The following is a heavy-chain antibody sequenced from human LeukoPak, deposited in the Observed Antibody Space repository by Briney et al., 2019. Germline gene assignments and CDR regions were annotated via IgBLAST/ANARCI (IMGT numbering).Heavy chain of an antibody. CDR1: GFIFRSHD. CDR3: ARERANYGMDV. J-gene: IGHJ6*02. CDR2: IGTAGDT. Sequence: PGGSLRLSCAASGFIFRSHDMHWVRQPTGKGLEWVSSIGTAGDTYFPGSVKGRFTISRDNAKNALYLQMNSLRAGDTAVYYCARERANYGMDVWGQGTLVTVSS. V-gene: IGHV3-13*01. D-gene: IGHD5-12*01.